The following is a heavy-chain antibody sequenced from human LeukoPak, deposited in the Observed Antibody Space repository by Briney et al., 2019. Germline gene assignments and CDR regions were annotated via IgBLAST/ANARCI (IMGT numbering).Heavy chain of an antibody. D-gene: IGHD2-15*01. J-gene: IGHJ4*02. CDR1: GFTFSSYG. V-gene: IGHV3-30*02. CDR2: IRYDGSNK. CDR3: AKDGGYCSGGSCYLGYFDC. Sequence: GGSLRLSCAASGFTFSSYGMHWVRQAPGKGLEWVAFIRYDGSNKYYADSVKGRFTISRDNSKNTLYLQMNSLRAEDTAVYYCAKDGGYCSGGSCYLGYFDCWGQGTLVTVSS.